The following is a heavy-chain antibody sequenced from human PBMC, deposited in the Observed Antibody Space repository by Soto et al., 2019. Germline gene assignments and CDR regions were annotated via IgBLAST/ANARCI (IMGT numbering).Heavy chain of an antibody. J-gene: IGHJ5*02. CDR1: GYTFTSYA. CDR2: INAGNGNT. V-gene: IGHV1-3*01. CDR3: ARDEAAHTFDP. D-gene: IGHD6-13*01. Sequence: AASVKVSRKGSGYTFTSYAMHWGRQAPGQRLEWMGWINAGNGNTKYSQKFQGRVTITRDTSASTAYMELSSLRSDDTAVYYCARDEAAHTFDPWGQGILVTVSS.